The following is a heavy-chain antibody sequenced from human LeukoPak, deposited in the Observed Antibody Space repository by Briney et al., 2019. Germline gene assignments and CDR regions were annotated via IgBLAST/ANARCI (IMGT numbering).Heavy chain of an antibody. D-gene: IGHD6-13*01. CDR1: GYTLTELS. Sequence: ASVKVSCKVSGYTLTELSMHWVRQAPGKGLEWMGGFDPEDGETIYAQKFRGRVTMTEDTSTDTAYMELSSLRSEDTAVYYCATDGIAAAGTKFYYYGMDVWGQGTTVTVSS. CDR3: ATDGIAAAGTKFYYYGMDV. J-gene: IGHJ6*02. V-gene: IGHV1-24*01. CDR2: FDPEDGET.